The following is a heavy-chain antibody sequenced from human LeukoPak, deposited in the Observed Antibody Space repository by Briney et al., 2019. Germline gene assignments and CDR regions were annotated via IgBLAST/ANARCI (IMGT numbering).Heavy chain of an antibody. D-gene: IGHD2-15*01. CDR2: MNPNSGNT. Sequence: ASVKVSCTASGYTFTSYDINWVRQATGQGLEWMGWMNPNSGNTGYAQKFQGRVTMTRNTSISTAYMELSSLRSEDTAVYYCARGLPGGYCSGGSCHSAGYYFDYWGQGTLVTVSS. CDR3: ARGLPGGYCSGGSCHSAGYYFDY. J-gene: IGHJ4*02. V-gene: IGHV1-8*01. CDR1: GYTFTSYD.